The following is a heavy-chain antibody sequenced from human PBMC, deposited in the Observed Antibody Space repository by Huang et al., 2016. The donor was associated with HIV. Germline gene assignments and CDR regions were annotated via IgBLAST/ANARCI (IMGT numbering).Heavy chain of an antibody. V-gene: IGHV1-69*13. CDR2: SSPSFGTA. D-gene: IGHD3-22*01. Sequence: QVQLVQSGAEVKKPGSSVKVSCKASGGTFRIYAISWVRQAPGQGLEWMGGSSPSFGTANYAKKVKGRGTITADESTSTAYMELSSLRSEDTAVYYCARARGYYDSSVSYYFDYWGQGTLVTVSS. CDR3: ARARGYYDSSVSYYFDY. J-gene: IGHJ4*02. CDR1: GGTFRIYA.